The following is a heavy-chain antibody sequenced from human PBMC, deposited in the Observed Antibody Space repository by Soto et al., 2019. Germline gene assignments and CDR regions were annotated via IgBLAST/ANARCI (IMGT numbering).Heavy chain of an antibody. CDR3: ARVRQYYYYGMDV. CDR1: GGSISSYY. V-gene: IGHV4-59*12. J-gene: IGHJ6*02. CDR2: IYYSGST. Sequence: SETLSLTCTVSGGSISSYYWSWIRQHPGKGLEWIGYIYYSGSTYYNPSLKSRVTISVDTSKNQFSLKLSSVTAADTAVYYCARVRQYYYYGMDVWGQGTTVTVSS. D-gene: IGHD4-17*01.